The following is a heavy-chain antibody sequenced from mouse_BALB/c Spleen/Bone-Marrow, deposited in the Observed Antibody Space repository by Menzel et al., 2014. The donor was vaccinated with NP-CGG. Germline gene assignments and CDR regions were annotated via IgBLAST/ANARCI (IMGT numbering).Heavy chain of an antibody. D-gene: IGHD1-3*01. Sequence: QVQLQQSGAELVTPGASVKLSCKASGYTFTTYWMHWVKQRPGHGLEWIGQVDPSDGYTNYSQMFKGKATLTVDKSSSTAYMQLSSLSSEDPAVYYCARGGDNLAWFAYWGQGTLVTVSA. J-gene: IGHJ3*01. CDR3: ARGGDNLAWFAY. CDR2: VDPSDGYT. V-gene: IGHV1-69*02. CDR1: GYTFTTYW.